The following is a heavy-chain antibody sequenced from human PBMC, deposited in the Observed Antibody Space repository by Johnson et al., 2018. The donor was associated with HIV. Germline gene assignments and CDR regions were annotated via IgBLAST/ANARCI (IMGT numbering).Heavy chain of an antibody. Sequence: MKWVRQTPGMGLEWVSAINWNAGRTGYTDSVKGRFTISRDNSKNTLYLQMNSLRAEDTAVYYCARDFNVAYYYDSSGFDAFDIWGQGTMVTVSS. J-gene: IGHJ3*02. CDR2: INWNAGRT. CDR3: ARDFNVAYYYDSSGFDAFDI. D-gene: IGHD3-22*01. V-gene: IGHV3-20*03.